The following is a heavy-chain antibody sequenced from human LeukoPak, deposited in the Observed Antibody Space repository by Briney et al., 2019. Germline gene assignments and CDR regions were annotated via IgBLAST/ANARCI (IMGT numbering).Heavy chain of an antibody. V-gene: IGHV3-21*01. CDR2: ITRSSDYR. CDR3: AYLHSGSFAFDI. D-gene: IGHD1-26*01. Sequence: GGSLRLSCAASGLTFSIYRMNWVRQAPGKGLEWVSSITRSSDYRYYSDSVRGPFTISRDNAKDSLYLHMNSLRAEDTAVYYCAYLHSGSFAFDIWGQGTMVTVSS. J-gene: IGHJ3*02. CDR1: GLTFSIYR.